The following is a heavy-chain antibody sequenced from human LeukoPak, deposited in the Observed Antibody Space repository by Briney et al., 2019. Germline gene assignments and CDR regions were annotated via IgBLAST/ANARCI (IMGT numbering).Heavy chain of an antibody. CDR3: ATVHFGYFTF. Sequence: GGSLRLSCAASGFTFSSYAMSWVRQAPGKGLEWVSAISGSGASTYYASSVQGRFTVSRDNAKNSLYLQMNSLRADDTAVYYCATVHFGYFTFWGQGTLVPVSS. V-gene: IGHV3-23*01. D-gene: IGHD3-3*01. CDR1: GFTFSSYA. J-gene: IGHJ4*02. CDR2: ISGSGAST.